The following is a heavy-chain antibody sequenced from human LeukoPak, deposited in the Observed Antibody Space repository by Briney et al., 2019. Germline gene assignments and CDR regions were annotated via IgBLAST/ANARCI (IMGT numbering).Heavy chain of an antibody. Sequence: PETLSLTCTVSGGSISSYHWSWIRQPPGKGLEWIGYIYYSGSTNYNPSLKSRVTISVDTSKNQFSPKLSSVTAADTAVYYCAREAYCGGDCYSGFDYWGQGTLVTVSS. J-gene: IGHJ4*02. D-gene: IGHD2-21*02. CDR2: IYYSGST. CDR1: GGSISSYH. V-gene: IGHV4-59*01. CDR3: AREAYCGGDCYSGFDY.